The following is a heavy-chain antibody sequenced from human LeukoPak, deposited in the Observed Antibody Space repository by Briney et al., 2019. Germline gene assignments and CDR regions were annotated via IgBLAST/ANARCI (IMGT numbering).Heavy chain of an antibody. D-gene: IGHD4-17*01. CDR1: GGSFSSYA. CDR3: ATAHAYGDV. Sequence: AAVKVSCKASGGSFSSYAISWVGQAAGQGREGMGRIIPLLGIANYAQKFQGRVTITADQSTTTAYIELSSLRSEHTAVYSCATAHAYGDVWGQGALVTVSP. V-gene: IGHV1-69*04. J-gene: IGHJ4*02. CDR2: IIPLLGIA.